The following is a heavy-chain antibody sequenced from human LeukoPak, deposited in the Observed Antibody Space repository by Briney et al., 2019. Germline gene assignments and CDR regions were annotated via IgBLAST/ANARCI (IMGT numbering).Heavy chain of an antibody. Sequence: ASVKVSCKASGYTFTGYYMHWVRQAPGQGLEWMGIINPSGGSTSYAQKLQGRVTMTTDTSTSTAYMELRSLRSDDTAVYYCAREPRVIVVAAAGAFDIWGQGTMVTVSS. CDR3: AREPRVIVVAAAGAFDI. V-gene: IGHV1-46*01. J-gene: IGHJ3*02. CDR1: GYTFTGYY. D-gene: IGHD3-22*01. CDR2: INPSGGST.